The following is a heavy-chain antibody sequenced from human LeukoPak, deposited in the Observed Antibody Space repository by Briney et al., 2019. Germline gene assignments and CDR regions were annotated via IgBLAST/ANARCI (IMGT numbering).Heavy chain of an antibody. D-gene: IGHD3-22*01. J-gene: IGHJ5*02. Sequence: GGSLRLSCAASGFTVSSNYMSWVRPATGKGLEWVTVIYSGGSTYYADSVKGRFTISRDNSKNTLYLQMNSLRAEDTAVYYCARGTYYYDSSGYYFTWGQGTLVTVSS. CDR1: GFTVSSNY. CDR3: ARGTYYYDSSGYYFT. CDR2: IYSGGST. V-gene: IGHV3-53*01.